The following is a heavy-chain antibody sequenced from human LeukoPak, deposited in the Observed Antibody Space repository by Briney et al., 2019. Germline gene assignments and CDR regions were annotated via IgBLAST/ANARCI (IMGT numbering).Heavy chain of an antibody. CDR3: ARVDIVVVPAVPFDY. CDR1: GGSISSYY. V-gene: IGHV4-59*08. J-gene: IGHJ4*02. Sequence: SETLSLTCTVSGGSISSYYWSWIRQPPGKGLEWIGYIYYSGSTNYNPSLKSRVTISVDTSKNQFSLKLSSVTAADTAVYYCARVDIVVVPAVPFDYWGQGTLVTVSS. D-gene: IGHD2-2*01. CDR2: IYYSGST.